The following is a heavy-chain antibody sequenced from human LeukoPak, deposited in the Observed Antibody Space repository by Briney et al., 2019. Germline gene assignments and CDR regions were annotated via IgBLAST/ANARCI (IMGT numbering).Heavy chain of an antibody. CDR3: ARDDYGGTSYYFDY. CDR1: GGSISSGSYY. Sequence: PSETLSLTCTVSGGSISSGSYYLSWIRQPAGKGLEWIGRIYTSGSTNYNPSLKSRVTISVDTSKNQFSLKLSSVTAADTAVYYCARDDYGGTSYYFDYWGQGTLVTVSS. D-gene: IGHD4-23*01. J-gene: IGHJ4*02. V-gene: IGHV4-61*02. CDR2: IYTSGST.